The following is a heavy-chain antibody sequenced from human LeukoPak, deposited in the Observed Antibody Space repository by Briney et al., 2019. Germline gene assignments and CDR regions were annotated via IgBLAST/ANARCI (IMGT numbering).Heavy chain of an antibody. CDR2: INPKKGDT. J-gene: IGHJ5*02. V-gene: IGHV1-2*02. CDR1: GYTFSDYF. CDR3: TRGYEYGWFDP. D-gene: IGHD3-16*01. Sequence: ASVKVSCKSSGYTFSDYFVHWVRQAPGQGLEWMGWINPKKGDTTYAQSLQGRVTMTRDTSISATYMELNCLRSDDTAVYYCTRGYEYGWFDPWGQGTLVTVSS.